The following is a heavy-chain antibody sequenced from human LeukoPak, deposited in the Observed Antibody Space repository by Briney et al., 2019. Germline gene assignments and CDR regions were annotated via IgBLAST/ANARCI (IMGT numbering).Heavy chain of an antibody. CDR1: GGFISSGSYH. J-gene: IGHJ5*02. D-gene: IGHD6-19*01. CDR3: ARRSGDPSGWNNGFDT. V-gene: IGHV4-39*01. Sequence: SETLSLTCTVSGGFISSGSYHWGWIRQTPGKGLEWIGSIHYIGSTNYNPSLKSRVTLSVDTSKNQFSLKMGSVTAADTAMYHCARRSGDPSGWNNGFDTWGQGTLVTVSS. CDR2: IHYIGST.